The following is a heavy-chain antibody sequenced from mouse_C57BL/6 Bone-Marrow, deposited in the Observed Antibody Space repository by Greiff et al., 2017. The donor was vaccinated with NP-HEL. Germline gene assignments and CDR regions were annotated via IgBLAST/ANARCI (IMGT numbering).Heavy chain of an antibody. CDR2: IYPRSGNT. CDR3: ARVRYDAMDY. CDR1: GYTFTSYG. D-gene: IGHD1-1*01. J-gene: IGHJ4*01. Sequence: QVQLQQSGAELARPGASVKLSCKASGYTFTSYGISWVKQRTGQGLEWIGEIYPRSGNTYYNEKFKGKATLTADKSSSTAYMELRSLTSEDYAVYFCARVRYDAMDYWGQGTSVTVSS. V-gene: IGHV1-81*01.